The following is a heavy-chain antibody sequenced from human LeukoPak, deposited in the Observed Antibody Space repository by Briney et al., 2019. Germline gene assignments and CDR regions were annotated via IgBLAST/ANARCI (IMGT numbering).Heavy chain of an antibody. CDR3: ARDPIRGGSSWFQH. D-gene: IGHD6-13*01. V-gene: IGHV1-24*01. CDR2: FDPEDGET. Sequence: ASVKVSCKVSGYTLTELSMHWVRQAPGKGLEWMGGFDPEDGETIYAQKFQGRVTMTEDTSTDTAYMELSSLRSDDTAVYYCARDPIRGGSSWFQHWGQGTLVTVSS. CDR1: GYTLTELS. J-gene: IGHJ1*01.